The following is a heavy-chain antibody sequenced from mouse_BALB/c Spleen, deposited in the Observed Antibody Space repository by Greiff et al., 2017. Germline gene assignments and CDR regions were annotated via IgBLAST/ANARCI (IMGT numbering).Heavy chain of an antibody. CDR3: ARSDYYGVFAY. Sequence: EVMLVESGGGLVQPGGSRKLSCAASGFTFSSFGMHWVRQAPEKGLEWVAYISSGSSTIYYADTVKGRFTISRDNPKNTLFLQMTSLRSEDTAMYYCARSDYYGVFAYWGQGTLVTVSA. CDR2: ISSGSSTI. D-gene: IGHD1-2*01. CDR1: GFTFSSFG. V-gene: IGHV5-17*02. J-gene: IGHJ3*01.